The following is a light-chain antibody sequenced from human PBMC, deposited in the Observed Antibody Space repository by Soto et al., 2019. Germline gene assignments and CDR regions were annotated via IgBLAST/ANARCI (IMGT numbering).Light chain of an antibody. CDR2: EGH. CDR1: SGFVGSFSL. Sequence: QSVLAQPASVSGSPGQSITISCTGTSGFVGSFSLVSWCQQHPGKAPKVMISEGHRRPSGVPDRFSGSTSVNSADLTISGLKADHEADYYCCLYIGATTYVFGTGPNVNV. J-gene: IGLJ1*01. CDR3: CLYIGATTYV. V-gene: IGLV2-23*01.